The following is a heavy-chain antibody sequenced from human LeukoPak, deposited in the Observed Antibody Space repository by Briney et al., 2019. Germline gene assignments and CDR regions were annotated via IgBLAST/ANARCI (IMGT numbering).Heavy chain of an antibody. CDR3: ARLYRKKRIQLWFLRYNWFDP. J-gene: IGHJ5*02. V-gene: IGHV4-61*02. CDR2: IYTSGST. D-gene: IGHD5-18*01. CDR1: GGSISSGSYY. Sequence: SETLSLTCTVSGGSISSGSYYWSWIRQPAGKGLEWIGRIYTSGSTNYNPSLKSRVTISVDTSKNQFSLKLRSVTAADTSVYYCARLYRKKRIQLWFLRYNWFDPWGQGTLVTVSS.